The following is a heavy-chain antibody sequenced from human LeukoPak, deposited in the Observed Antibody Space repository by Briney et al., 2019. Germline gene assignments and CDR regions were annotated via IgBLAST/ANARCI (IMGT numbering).Heavy chain of an antibody. CDR2: IKPSGGST. J-gene: IGHJ4*02. CDR3: ARDNGLELRLPPTY. Sequence: ASVKVSCKASGYTFTSYYMHWVRQAPGQGLEWMGIIKPSGGSTSYAQKFQGRVTMTRDMSTSTVYMELSSLRSEATAVYYCARDNGLELRLPPTYWGQGTLVTVSS. V-gene: IGHV1-46*01. D-gene: IGHD1-7*01. CDR1: GYTFTSYY.